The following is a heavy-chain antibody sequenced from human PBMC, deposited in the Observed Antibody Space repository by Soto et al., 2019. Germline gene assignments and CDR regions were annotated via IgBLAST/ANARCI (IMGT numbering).Heavy chain of an antibody. CDR2: ISSDGNNK. D-gene: IGHD4-17*01. CDR1: GFTFDSHG. Sequence: QVQLVESGGGAVQPGRSLRLSCAASGFTFDSHGMHWVRQAPGKGLEWVAVISSDGNNKYYADSVKGRFTISRDNFNNILYLQMSSLRAEDTAVYYCAQDLRPNTVTTCGSWGQGTLVTVSS. CDR3: AQDLRPNTVTTCGS. J-gene: IGHJ5*02. V-gene: IGHV3-30*18.